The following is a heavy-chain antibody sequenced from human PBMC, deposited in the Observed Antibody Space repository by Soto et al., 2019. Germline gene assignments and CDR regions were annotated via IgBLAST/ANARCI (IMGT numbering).Heavy chain of an antibody. CDR3: ARDSSSATNNWFDP. Sequence: SETLSLTCTVSGGSISSGGYYWSWIRQHPGKGLEWIGYIYYSGSTYYNPSLKSRVTISVDTSKNQFSLKLSSVTAADTAVYYCARDSSSATNNWFDPWGQRTLVTVSS. D-gene: IGHD6-6*01. CDR2: IYYSGST. CDR1: GGSISSGGYY. V-gene: IGHV4-31*03. J-gene: IGHJ5*02.